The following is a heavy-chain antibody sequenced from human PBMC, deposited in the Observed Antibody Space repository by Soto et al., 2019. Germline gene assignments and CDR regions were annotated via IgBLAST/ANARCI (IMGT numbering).Heavy chain of an antibody. CDR3: ARGYRWDGFAP. D-gene: IGHD1-26*01. CDR1: GGSISSGGYY. V-gene: IGHV4-31*03. J-gene: IGHJ5*02. CDR2: IYYSGST. Sequence: ASETLSLTCTVSGGSISSGGYYWSWIRQHPGKGLEWIGYIYYSGSTYYNPSLKSRVTISIDTSKNQFSLKLSSVTAADTAVYYCARGYRWDGFAPWGGGTLVTVSS.